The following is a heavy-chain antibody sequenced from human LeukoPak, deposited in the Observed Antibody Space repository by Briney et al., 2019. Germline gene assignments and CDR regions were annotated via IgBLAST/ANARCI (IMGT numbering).Heavy chain of an antibody. CDR1: GFTLSGYD. J-gene: IGHJ6*02. V-gene: IGHV3-13*01. Sequence: GGSLRLSCAASGFTLSGYDIHWVRQAIGKGLDWVSGIGSAGDKYHAGSERGRFTISRENAENFVYLQVNGLRAEDTAIYYCVRAKRETSTRPWTSGMDVWGQGTTVTVSS. CDR3: VRAKRETSTRPWTSGMDV. D-gene: IGHD6-6*01. CDR2: IGSAGDK.